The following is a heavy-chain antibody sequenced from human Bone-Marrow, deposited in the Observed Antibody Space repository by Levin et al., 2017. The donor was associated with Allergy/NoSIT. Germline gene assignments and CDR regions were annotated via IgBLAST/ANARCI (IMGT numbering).Heavy chain of an antibody. J-gene: IGHJ4*02. Sequence: PGGSLRLSCAASGFTFSSYAMHWVRQAPGKGLEWVAVISYDGSNKYYADSVKGRFTISRDNSKNTLYLQMNSLRAEDTAVYYCARDFFSSGYLIDYWGQGTLVTVSS. V-gene: IGHV3-30*04. CDR3: ARDFFSSGYLIDY. CDR1: GFTFSSYA. D-gene: IGHD3-22*01. CDR2: ISYDGSNK.